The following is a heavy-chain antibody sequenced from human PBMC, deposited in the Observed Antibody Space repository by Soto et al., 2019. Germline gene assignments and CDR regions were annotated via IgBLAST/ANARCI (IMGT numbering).Heavy chain of an antibody. Sequence: QITLKESGPTLVKPTQTLTLTCTFSGFSLSTSVVGVGWIRQPPVKALEWLALIYWDDDKRYSPSLKSRLTIPKGPAKHQRVLKIDNMDPVDHAPYYCALSPFMITFGEEGIGFYPWGQGTLVTVS. CDR1: GFSLSTSVVG. CDR3: ALSPFMITFGEEGIGFYP. V-gene: IGHV2-5*02. J-gene: IGHJ5*02. CDR2: IYWDDDK. D-gene: IGHD3-16*01.